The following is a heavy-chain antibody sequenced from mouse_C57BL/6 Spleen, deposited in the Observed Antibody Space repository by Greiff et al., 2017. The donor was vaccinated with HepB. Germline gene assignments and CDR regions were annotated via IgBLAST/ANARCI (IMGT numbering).Heavy chain of an antibody. V-gene: IGHV1-59*01. D-gene: IGHD2-3*01. CDR1: GYTFTSYW. Sequence: QVQLQQPGAELVRPGTSVKLSCKASGYTFTSYWMHWVKQRPGQGLEWIGVIDPSDSYTNYNQKFKGKATLTVDTSSSTAYMQLSSLTSEDSAVYYCARGLLRLYYAMDYWGQGTSVTVSS. CDR2: IDPSDSYT. J-gene: IGHJ4*01. CDR3: ARGLLRLYYAMDY.